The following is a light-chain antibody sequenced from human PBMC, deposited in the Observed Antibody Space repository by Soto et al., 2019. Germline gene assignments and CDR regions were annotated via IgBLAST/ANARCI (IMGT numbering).Light chain of an antibody. J-gene: IGLJ3*02. V-gene: IGLV2-18*02. CDR1: SSDIGSYNR. Sequence: QSALTQPASVSGSPGQSITISCTGTSSDIGSYNRVSWYQQPPGTAPKLLVSGHNIRPSGVPDRVHGSKSGTSASLAITGLQAEDEADYYCQSYDSSLSGSGVFGGGTKLTVL. CDR2: GHN. CDR3: QSYDSSLSGSGV.